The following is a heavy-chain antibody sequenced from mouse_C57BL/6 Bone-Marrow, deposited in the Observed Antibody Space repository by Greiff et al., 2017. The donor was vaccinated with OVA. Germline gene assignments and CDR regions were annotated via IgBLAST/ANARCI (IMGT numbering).Heavy chain of an antibody. V-gene: IGHV1-5*01. J-gene: IGHJ4*01. CDR1: GYTFTSYW. D-gene: IGHD3-2*02. Sequence: VQLQQSGTVLARPGASVKMSCKTSGYTFTSYWMHWVKQRPGQGLEWIGAIHPGNSDTSYNQKFKGKAKLTAVTSASTAYMELSSLTNEDSAVYYCTNSSGYGYAMDYWGQGTSVTVSS. CDR3: TNSSGYGYAMDY. CDR2: IHPGNSDT.